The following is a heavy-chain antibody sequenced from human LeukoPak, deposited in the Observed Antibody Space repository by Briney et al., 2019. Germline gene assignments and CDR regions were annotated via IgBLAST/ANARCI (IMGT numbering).Heavy chain of an antibody. CDR2: IRYDGSNK. CDR1: GFTFSSYE. J-gene: IGHJ4*02. Sequence: GGSLRLSCAASGFTFSSYEMNWVRQAPGKGLEWVAFIRYDGSNKYYADSVKGRFTISRDNSKNTLYLQMNSLRAEDTAVYYCAKAMVRGVIAYYFDYWGQGTLVTVSS. V-gene: IGHV3-30*02. D-gene: IGHD3-10*01. CDR3: AKAMVRGVIAYYFDY.